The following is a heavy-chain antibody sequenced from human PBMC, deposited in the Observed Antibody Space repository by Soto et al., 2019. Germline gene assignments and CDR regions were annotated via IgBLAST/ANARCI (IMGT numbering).Heavy chain of an antibody. CDR1: GYTFTGYY. V-gene: IGHV1-2*02. Sequence: ASVKVSCKASGYTFTGYYMHWVRQAPGQGLEWMGWINPNSGGTNYAQKFQGRVTMTRDTSISTAYMELSRLRSDDTAVYYCARANNWNYGYYYYYCGMDVWGQGTTVTVSS. D-gene: IGHD1-7*01. CDR2: INPNSGGT. J-gene: IGHJ6*02. CDR3: ARANNWNYGYYYYYCGMDV.